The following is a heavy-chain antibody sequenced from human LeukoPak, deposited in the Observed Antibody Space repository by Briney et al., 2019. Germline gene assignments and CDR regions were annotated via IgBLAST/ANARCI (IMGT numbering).Heavy chain of an antibody. V-gene: IGHV4-59*01. J-gene: IGHJ4*02. Sequence: NPSETLSLTCTVSGGSISSYYWSWIRQPPGKGLEWIGYIYYSGSTNYNPSLKSRVTISVDTSKNQFSLKLSSVTAADTAVYYCARAAYSSSWYLYYFDYWGQGTLVTVSS. CDR1: GGSISSYY. CDR3: ARAAYSSSWYLYYFDY. CDR2: IYYSGST. D-gene: IGHD6-13*01.